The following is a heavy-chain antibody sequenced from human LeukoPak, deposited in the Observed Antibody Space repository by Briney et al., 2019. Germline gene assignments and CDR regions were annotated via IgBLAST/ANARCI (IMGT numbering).Heavy chain of an antibody. D-gene: IGHD4-17*01. J-gene: IGHJ4*02. CDR2: INPSGGST. CDR1: GYTFTSYY. Sequence: GASVKVSCKASGYTFTSYYMHWVRQAPGQGLEWMGIINPSGGSTSYAQKFQGRVTMTTDTSTSTAYMELRSLRSDDTAVYYCARDGPTTVNDYWGQGTLVTVSS. V-gene: IGHV1-46*01. CDR3: ARDGPTTVNDY.